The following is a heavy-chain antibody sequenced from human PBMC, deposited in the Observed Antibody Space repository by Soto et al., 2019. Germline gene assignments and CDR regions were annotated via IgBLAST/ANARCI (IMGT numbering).Heavy chain of an antibody. Sequence: ASVKVSCKASGGTLSSYAISWVRQAPGQGLEWMGGIIPIFGTANYAQKFQGRVTITADKSTSTAYMELSSLRSEDTAVYYCASGTTDYGDRAFDIWGQGTMVTVSS. CDR3: ASGTTDYGDRAFDI. J-gene: IGHJ3*02. CDR2: IIPIFGTA. CDR1: GGTLSSYA. V-gene: IGHV1-69*06. D-gene: IGHD4-17*01.